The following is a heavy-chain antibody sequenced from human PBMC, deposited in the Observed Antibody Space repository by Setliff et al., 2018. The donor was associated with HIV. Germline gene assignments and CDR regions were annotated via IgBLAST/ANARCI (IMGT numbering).Heavy chain of an antibody. V-gene: IGHV4-39*01. CDR1: GGSISDSNHY. D-gene: IGHD3-22*01. CDR2: IYYTGST. J-gene: IGHJ3*02. CDR3: ARHSITLVVGVPERDDAFDI. Sequence: PSETLSLTCTVSGGSISDSNHYWGWIRQPPGKGLEWIASIYYTGSTYYNPSLKSRVTISIDTSKNQFSLKLSSVTAADTAVYYCARHSITLVVGVPERDDAFDIWGQGTMVTVSS.